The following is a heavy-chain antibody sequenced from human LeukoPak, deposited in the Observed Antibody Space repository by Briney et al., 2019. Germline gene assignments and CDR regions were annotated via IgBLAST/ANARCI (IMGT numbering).Heavy chain of an antibody. CDR1: GYIFTKYV. V-gene: IGHV1-3*01. Sequence: GASVKVSCKASGYIFTKYVVHWVRQAPGQRPEWMGWIKAGNGDTKYLRNFQDRLTTTRDTSASTVYMELSSLTSEDTALYYCARDDCGDTCYPGGYWGQGTLVTVSS. J-gene: IGHJ4*02. D-gene: IGHD2-21*01. CDR3: ARDDCGDTCYPGGY. CDR2: IKAGNGDT.